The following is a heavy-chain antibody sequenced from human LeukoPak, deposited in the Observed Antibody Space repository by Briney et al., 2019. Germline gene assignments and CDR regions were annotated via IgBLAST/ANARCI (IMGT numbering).Heavy chain of an antibody. CDR3: ARDQGSGSYYGKGAFDI. D-gene: IGHD1-26*01. Sequence: SVKVSCKASGGTFSSYAISWVRQAPGQGLEWMGGIIRIFGTANYAQKFQGRVTITTDESTSTAYMELCSLRSEDTAVYYCARDQGSGSYYGKGAFDIWGQGTMVTVSS. J-gene: IGHJ3*02. CDR2: IIRIFGTA. CDR1: GGTFSSYA. V-gene: IGHV1-69*05.